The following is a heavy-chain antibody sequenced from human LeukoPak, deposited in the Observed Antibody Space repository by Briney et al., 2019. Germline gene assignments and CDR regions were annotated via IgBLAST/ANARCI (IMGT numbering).Heavy chain of an antibody. J-gene: IGHJ4*02. CDR3: AGASYDSSGVH. CDR2: IYYSGST. V-gene: IGHV4-59*01. D-gene: IGHD3-22*01. Sequence: SETLSLTCTVSGGSISSYYWSWIRQPPGEGLEWIGYIYYSGSTNYNPSLKSRVTISVDTFKNQSSLKLSSVTAADTAVYYCAGASYDSSGVHWGQGTLVTVSS. CDR1: GGSISSYY.